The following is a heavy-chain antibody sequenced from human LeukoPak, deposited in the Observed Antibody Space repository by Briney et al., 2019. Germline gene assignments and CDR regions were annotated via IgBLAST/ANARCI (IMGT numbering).Heavy chain of an antibody. CDR2: IHSGGAT. Sequence: GGSLRLSCAASGFTVTSNFMSWVRQAPGKGLEWVSVIHSGGATYYADSVKGRFTISRDISKNALYLQMNSLRGDDTAVYYCAGSAITNLDSWGQGNLFTVSS. D-gene: IGHD3-10*01. J-gene: IGHJ4*02. V-gene: IGHV3-66*01. CDR3: AGSAITNLDS. CDR1: GFTVTSNF.